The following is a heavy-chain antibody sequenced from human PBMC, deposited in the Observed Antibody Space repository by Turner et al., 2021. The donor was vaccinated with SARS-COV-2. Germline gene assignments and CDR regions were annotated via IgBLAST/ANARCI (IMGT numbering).Heavy chain of an antibody. J-gene: IGHJ4*02. CDR1: GFTVSSNF. D-gene: IGHD3-16*01. CDR3: ARDWGRDYFDY. Sequence: EVQLVETGGGLVRPGGSLRLSYAASGFTVSSNFMSCVRQAPGKGLEWVSVIYSGGSQFYAASVKGRSTISRDNSKNSLYLQMNSLKTEDTAVYYCARDWGRDYFDYWGQGTLVTVSS. CDR2: IYSGGSQ. V-gene: IGHV3-53*02.